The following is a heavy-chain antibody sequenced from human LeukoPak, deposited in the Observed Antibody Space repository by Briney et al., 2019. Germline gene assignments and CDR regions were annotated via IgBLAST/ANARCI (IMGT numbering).Heavy chain of an antibody. CDR3: ARARITLNYYDSSGYPYYYFDY. V-gene: IGHV1-69*05. CDR2: IIPIFGTA. CDR1: GGTFSSYA. J-gene: IGHJ4*02. Sequence: ASVKVSCKASGGTFSSYAISWVRQAPGQGLEWMGRIIPIFGTANYAQKFQGRVTITTDESTSTAYMELSRLRSDDTAVYYCARARITLNYYDSSGYPYYYFDYWGQGTLVTVSS. D-gene: IGHD3-22*01.